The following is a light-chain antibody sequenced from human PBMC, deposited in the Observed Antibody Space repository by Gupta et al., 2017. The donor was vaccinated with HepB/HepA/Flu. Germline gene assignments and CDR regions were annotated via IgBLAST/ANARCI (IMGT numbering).Light chain of an antibody. V-gene: IGKV1-39*01. CDR2: AAS. Sequence: DIHLTQSPSSLSASVGDRVTITCRASQSINRYLNWYQQKAGKAPKLLISAASTLQSGVPSRFGGSGSGTDFTLTISTLQPEDFATYYCQHSDSMSLTFGGGTKVEIK. J-gene: IGKJ4*01. CDR3: QHSDSMSLT. CDR1: QSINRY.